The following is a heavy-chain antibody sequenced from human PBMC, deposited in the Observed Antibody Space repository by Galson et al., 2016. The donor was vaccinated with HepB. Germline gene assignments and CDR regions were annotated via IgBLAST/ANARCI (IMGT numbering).Heavy chain of an antibody. Sequence: SLRLSCAASGFPFSNYWMHWVRQAPGKGLVWVSRIKSNGETADYADSVKGRFTISRDNAKNRLFMDMDSLTVEDTAVYFCARTITPAPIPLFDSWGQGTLVTVSS. CDR3: ARTITPAPIPLFDS. CDR2: IKSNGETA. V-gene: IGHV3-74*01. D-gene: IGHD3-10*01. J-gene: IGHJ4*02. CDR1: GFPFSNYW.